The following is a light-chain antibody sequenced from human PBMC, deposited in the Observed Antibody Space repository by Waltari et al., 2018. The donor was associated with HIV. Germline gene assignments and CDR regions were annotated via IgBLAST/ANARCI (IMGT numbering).Light chain of an antibody. CDR2: DVN. J-gene: IGLJ1*01. CDR3: DSHTNTFTRV. Sequence: QSALTQPASVSGSPGQSITISCTGTSSDVGGFDFVSWYQQFPGKAPKVVIYDVNNRTSGVSDRFSGSKSGNTASLTISGLQAEDEADYYCDSHTNTFTRVFGTGTRVTVL. V-gene: IGLV2-14*01. CDR1: SSDVGGFDF.